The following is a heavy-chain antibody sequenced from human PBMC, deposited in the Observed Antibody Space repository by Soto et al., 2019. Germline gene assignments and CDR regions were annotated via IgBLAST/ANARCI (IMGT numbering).Heavy chain of an antibody. D-gene: IGHD4-17*01. J-gene: IGHJ5*02. CDR1: SGSISSSNW. Sequence: PSETLSLTCAVSSGSISSSNWWSWVRQPPGKGLEWIGEIYHSGSTNYNPSLKSRVTISVDKSKNQFSLKLSSVTAADTAVYYCAREVTTVTTLLRNWFDPWGQGTLVTVSS. CDR3: AREVTTVTTLLRNWFDP. CDR2: IYHSGST. V-gene: IGHV4-4*02.